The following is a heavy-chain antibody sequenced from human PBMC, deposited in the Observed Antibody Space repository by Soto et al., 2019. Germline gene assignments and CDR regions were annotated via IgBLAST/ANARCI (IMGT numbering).Heavy chain of an antibody. CDR2: INPSSGGA. D-gene: IGHD1-26*01. CDR3: GRGVGTSSFDP. J-gene: IGHJ5*02. Sequence: QVQLVQSGAEGKTPGASLRVSCKASGYTFSGNYLHWVRQAPGQGLEWMAWINPSSGGAEYAQKFQCRVILTRNASIITAYMEMSSLISEHTAFYYCGRGVGTSSFDPWGHGTLVTVAS. CDR1: GYTFSGNY. V-gene: IGHV1-2*02.